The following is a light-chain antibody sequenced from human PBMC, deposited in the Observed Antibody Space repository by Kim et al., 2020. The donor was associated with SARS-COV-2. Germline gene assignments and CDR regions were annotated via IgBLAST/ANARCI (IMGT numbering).Light chain of an antibody. CDR2: GAS. CDR1: ESVGRF. V-gene: IGKV3-15*01. J-gene: IGKJ4*01. CDR3: QQHGQWPLT. Sequence: VSPGESATLACRASESVGRFLAWYQQKPGQAPRLLIYGASTRATGIPARFSGSGSGTDFTVTISSLQSEDVAVYYCQQHGQWPLTFGGGTKVEIK.